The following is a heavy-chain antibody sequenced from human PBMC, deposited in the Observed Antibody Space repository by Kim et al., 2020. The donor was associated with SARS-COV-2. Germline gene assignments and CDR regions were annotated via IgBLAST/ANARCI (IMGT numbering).Heavy chain of an antibody. CDR3: AGHQNLQLVPYNWFDP. Sequence: SETLSLTCTVSGGSISSSSYYWGWIRQPPGKGLEWIGSIYYSGSTYYNPSLKSRVTISVDTSKNQFSLKLSSVTAADTAVHYCAGHQNLQLVPYNWFDPWGQGTLVTVSS. V-gene: IGHV4-39*01. D-gene: IGHD6-13*01. CDR1: GGSISSSSYY. J-gene: IGHJ5*02. CDR2: IYYSGST.